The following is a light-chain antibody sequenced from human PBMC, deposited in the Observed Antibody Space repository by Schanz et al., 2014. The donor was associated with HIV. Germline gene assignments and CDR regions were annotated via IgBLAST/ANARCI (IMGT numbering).Light chain of an antibody. CDR1: QSVGSY. J-gene: IGKJ4*01. V-gene: IGKV3-11*01. CDR2: GAS. Sequence: EVVLTQSPATLSLSPGDRATLSCRASQSVGSYLAWYQQKPGQAPRLLIYGASTRAPGIPARFSGSESGTEFTLTISSLQPEDFATYYCQQLNFYPLAFGGGTKVEIK. CDR3: QQLNFYPLA.